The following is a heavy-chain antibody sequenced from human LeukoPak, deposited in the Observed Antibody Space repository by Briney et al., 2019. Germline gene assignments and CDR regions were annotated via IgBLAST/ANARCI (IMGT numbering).Heavy chain of an antibody. CDR2: TSYDGSDT. V-gene: IGHV3-30*18. CDR3: AKDRWIRRISLAGQDY. D-gene: IGHD6-19*01. Sequence: PRGSLRLSCATSGFTFSSYGMHWVRQAPRKGLEWVAATSYDGSDTYYAASVKGRLTISRDNSKNTLYLQINSLRAEDTAVYYCAKDRWIRRISLAGQDYWGQGTLVTVSS. CDR1: GFTFSSYG. J-gene: IGHJ4*02.